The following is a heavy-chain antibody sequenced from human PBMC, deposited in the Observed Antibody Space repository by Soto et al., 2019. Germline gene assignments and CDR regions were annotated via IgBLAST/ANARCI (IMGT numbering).Heavy chain of an antibody. Sequence: EVQLVESGGGLVQPGGSLRLSCAASGFTFSSYSMNWVRQAPGKGLEWVSYISSSSSTIYYADSVKGRFTISRDNAKNSLYLQMKRLGGEDTAVDFCGGGEGCSGGSWLPEYLPPWGQGTLVTVSS. CDR1: GFTFSSYS. V-gene: IGHV3-48*01. CDR2: ISSSSSTI. D-gene: IGHD2-15*01. J-gene: IGHJ1*01. CDR3: GGGEGCSGGSWLPEYLPP.